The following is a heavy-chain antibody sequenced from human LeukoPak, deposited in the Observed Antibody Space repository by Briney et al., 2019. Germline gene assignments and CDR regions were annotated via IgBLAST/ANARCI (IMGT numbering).Heavy chain of an antibody. CDR1: GGTFSSYA. D-gene: IGHD3-22*01. CDR2: IIPIFGTA. Sequence: ASVKVSSKASGGTFSSYAISWVRQAPGQGLEWMGGIIPIFGTANYAQKFQGRVTITTDESTSTAYMELSSLRSEDTAVYYCARDLLSTTRYYYDDAFDIWGQGTMVTVSS. V-gene: IGHV1-69*05. J-gene: IGHJ3*02. CDR3: ARDLLSTTRYYYDDAFDI.